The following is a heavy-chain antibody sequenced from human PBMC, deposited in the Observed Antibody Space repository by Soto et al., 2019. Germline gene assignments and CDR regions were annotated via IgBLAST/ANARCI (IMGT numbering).Heavy chain of an antibody. Sequence: GSLRLSCAASGFTVSNNYMSWVRQAPGKGLEWVSVVYSGGSTYYADSVKGRFTISRDNSKNTVYLQMNSLRAEDTAVYYCARDLVLTGYSDYYYYGMDVWGQGTTVTVS. CDR2: VYSGGST. D-gene: IGHD3-9*01. J-gene: IGHJ6*02. CDR1: GFTVSNNY. CDR3: ARDLVLTGYSDYYYYGMDV. V-gene: IGHV3-53*01.